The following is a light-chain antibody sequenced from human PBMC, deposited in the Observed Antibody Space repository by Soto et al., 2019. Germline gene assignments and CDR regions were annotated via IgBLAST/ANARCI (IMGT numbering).Light chain of an antibody. CDR3: HQRSNWRT. J-gene: IGKJ1*01. CDR1: QSVSSY. V-gene: IGKV3-11*01. CDR2: DAS. Sequence: EIVLTQSPATLSLSPGERATLSCRASQSVSSYLAWYQQKPGQAPRLLIYDASNRSTGIPARFSGSGSGTDFTLTISSLDPEDFAVYYCHQRSNWRTFGQGTKVEIK.